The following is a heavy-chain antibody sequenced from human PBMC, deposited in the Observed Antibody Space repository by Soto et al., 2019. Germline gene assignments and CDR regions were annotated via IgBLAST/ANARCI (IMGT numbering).Heavy chain of an antibody. CDR1: GFTLSNYA. V-gene: IGHV3-23*01. CDR2: ISGLSVST. Sequence: LRLSCAASGFTLSNYAMTWVRQAPGKGLEWVATISGLSVSTYYADSVKGRFTISRDTSKNTLYLQMKSLRAEDTAVYYCAKAYCSSDSCPKAYWGQGTLVTVSS. CDR3: AKAYCSSDSCPKAY. D-gene: IGHD2-2*01. J-gene: IGHJ4*02.